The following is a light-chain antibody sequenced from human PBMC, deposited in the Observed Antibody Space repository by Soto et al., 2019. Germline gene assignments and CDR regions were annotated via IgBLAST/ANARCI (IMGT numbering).Light chain of an antibody. V-gene: IGKV1-39*01. CDR3: QQSYSTPMYT. CDR1: QSISSY. Sequence: DIQMTQSPSSLSASVGDRVTITCRASQSISSYLNWYQQKPGKAPKLLIYAASSLQSGVPSRFSGSGSGTDFTLTISSLQPEDFATYKCQQSYSTPMYTLGQGTKLEIK. J-gene: IGKJ2*01. CDR2: AAS.